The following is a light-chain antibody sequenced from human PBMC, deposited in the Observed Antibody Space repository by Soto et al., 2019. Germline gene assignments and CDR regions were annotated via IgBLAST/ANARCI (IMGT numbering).Light chain of an antibody. J-gene: IGLJ1*01. CDR1: SSDVGGYNY. V-gene: IGLV2-14*01. CDR2: DVS. Sequence: QSALTQPASVSGSPGQSITISCTGTSSDVGGYNYVSWYQQHPGKAPKLMIYDVSNRPPGVSNRFSGSKSGNTASLTISGLQTEDEADYYCCSYTSSITRYVFGTGTKLTVL. CDR3: CSYTSSITRYV.